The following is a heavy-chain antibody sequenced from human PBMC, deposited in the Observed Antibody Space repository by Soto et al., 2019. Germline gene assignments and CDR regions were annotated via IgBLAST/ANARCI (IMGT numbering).Heavy chain of an antibody. CDR2: IIPIFGTA. CDR3: AGYNWNYVLDAFDI. Sequence: ASVKVSCKASGGTFSSYAISWVRQAPGQGLEWMGGIIPIFGTANYAQKFQGRVTITTDESTSTAYMELSSLRSEDAAVYYCAGYNWNYVLDAFDIWGQGTMVTVS. J-gene: IGHJ3*02. V-gene: IGHV1-69*05. D-gene: IGHD1-7*01. CDR1: GGTFSSYA.